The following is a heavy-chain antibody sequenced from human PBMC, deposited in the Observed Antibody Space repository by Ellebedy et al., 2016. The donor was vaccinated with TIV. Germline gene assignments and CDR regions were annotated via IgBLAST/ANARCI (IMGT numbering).Heavy chain of an antibody. J-gene: IGHJ4*02. V-gene: IGHV3-30-3*01. Sequence: GGSLRLXXAASGFTFSSYVMQWVRQAPGKGLEGVAKISSDGSNEYYVDSVQGRFTVSRDNSKSTVYLQMNSLRPEDTAVYYCTRDRVGLTRYFDYWGQGTLVTVSS. CDR1: GFTFSSYV. CDR3: TRDRVGLTRYFDY. D-gene: IGHD1-26*01. CDR2: ISSDGSNE.